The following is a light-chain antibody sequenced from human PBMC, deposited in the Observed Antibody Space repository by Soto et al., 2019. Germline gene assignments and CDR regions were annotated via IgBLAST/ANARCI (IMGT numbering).Light chain of an antibody. CDR2: TAS. CDR3: QQTTTYPLT. V-gene: IGKV1D-12*01. Sequence: DIPMTQSPSSVSASVGDRVTITCRASQGVSTWLAWYQQKPGKAPNLLIYTASSLQSGVPSRFSGSGSGTDFTLTISSLQPEDFATYYCQQTTTYPLTFGGGTKVEI. CDR1: QGVSTW. J-gene: IGKJ4*01.